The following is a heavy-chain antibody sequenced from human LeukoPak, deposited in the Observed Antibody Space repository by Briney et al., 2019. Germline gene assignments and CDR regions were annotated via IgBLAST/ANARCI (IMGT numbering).Heavy chain of an antibody. CDR1: GGSISSSSYY. D-gene: IGHD5-12*01. CDR3: ARTSLEWLPYWGCFDY. CDR2: IYYSGST. V-gene: IGHV4-39*01. J-gene: IGHJ4*02. Sequence: SETLSLTCTVSGGSISSSSYYWGWIRQPPGEGLEWIGSIYYSGSTYYNPSLKSRVTISVDTSKNQFSLKLSSVTAADTAFYYCARTSLEWLPYWGCFDYWGQGTLVTVSS.